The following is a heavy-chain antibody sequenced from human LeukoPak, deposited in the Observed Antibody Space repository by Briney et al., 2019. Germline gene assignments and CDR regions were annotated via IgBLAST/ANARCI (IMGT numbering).Heavy chain of an antibody. CDR1: GFTVSSNY. CDR2: IYSGGST. D-gene: IGHD5-24*01. J-gene: IGHJ4*02. Sequence: GGSLRLSCAASGFTVSSNYMSWVRQAPGKGLEWASVIYSGGSTYYADSVKGRFTISRDNSKNTLYHQMDSLRAEDTAVYYCARAPRSRDGYQPLDYWGQGTPVTVSS. V-gene: IGHV3-66*01. CDR3: ARAPRSRDGYQPLDY.